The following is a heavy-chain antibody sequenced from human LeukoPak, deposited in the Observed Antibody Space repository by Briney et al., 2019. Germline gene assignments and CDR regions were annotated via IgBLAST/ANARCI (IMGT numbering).Heavy chain of an antibody. J-gene: IGHJ6*03. V-gene: IGHV3-23*01. Sequence: GGSLRLSCAASGFSFNSYAMTWVRQAPGKGPEGVSAISGGGSSTYYADSVKGRFTISRNNSKSTLYLQMNSLRAEDTAVYYCAKGGESYYNHYYMDVWGKGTTVTVSS. CDR1: GFSFNSYA. CDR2: ISGGGSST. D-gene: IGHD3-16*01. CDR3: AKGGESYYNHYYMDV.